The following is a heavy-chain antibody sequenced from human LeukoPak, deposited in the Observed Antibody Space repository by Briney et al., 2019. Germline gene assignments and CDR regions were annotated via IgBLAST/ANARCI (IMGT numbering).Heavy chain of an antibody. V-gene: IGHV3-48*01. Sequence: GGSLRLSCVASGFTFSNYPMHWVRQAPGKGLEWVPYISSSSTTIYYADSVKGRFTISRDNAKNSLYLQMNSLRAEDTAVYYCARVVGGLGAFDIWGQGTMVTVSS. D-gene: IGHD1-26*01. CDR1: GFTFSNYP. CDR2: ISSSSTTI. J-gene: IGHJ3*02. CDR3: ARVVGGLGAFDI.